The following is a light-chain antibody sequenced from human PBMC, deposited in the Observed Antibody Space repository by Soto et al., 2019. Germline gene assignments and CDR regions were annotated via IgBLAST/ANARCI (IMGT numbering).Light chain of an antibody. CDR1: QSVSSY. V-gene: IGKV3-11*01. Sequence: EIVLTQSPATLSLSPGERATLSCRASQSVSSYLAWYQQKPGQVPRLLIYDASNRATGIPARFSGSGSGTDFTLTISSLEPEDFATYYCLQDYNYPWTFGQGTKVEIK. CDR3: LQDYNYPWT. J-gene: IGKJ1*01. CDR2: DAS.